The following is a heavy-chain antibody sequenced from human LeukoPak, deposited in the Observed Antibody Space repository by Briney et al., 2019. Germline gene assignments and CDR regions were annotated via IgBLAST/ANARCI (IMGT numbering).Heavy chain of an antibody. CDR1: GGSISSYY. D-gene: IGHD6-19*01. CDR2: IYYSGNT. CDR3: ARDYIAVAGTFDY. V-gene: IGHV4-59*12. J-gene: IGHJ4*02. Sequence: SETLSLTCTVSGGSISSYYWSWIRQPPGKGLEWIGYIYYSGNTNYNPSLKSRVTISVDTSKNQFSLKLSSMTAADTAVYYCARDYIAVAGTFDYWGQGTLVTVSS.